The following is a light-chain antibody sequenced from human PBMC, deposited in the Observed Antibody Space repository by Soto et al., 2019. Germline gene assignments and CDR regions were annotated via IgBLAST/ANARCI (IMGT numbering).Light chain of an antibody. CDR1: TSNIGAGYD. Sequence: VLTQPPSVSGAPGQRVIVSCTGSTSNIGAGYDVHWYQQLPGTSPKLLIFANSNRPSGVPDRFSASRSGSSASLTITGLQAEDEADYYCQSYVTRLSRSYVSGSGTKVTVL. CDR3: QSYVTRLSRSYV. J-gene: IGLJ6*01. V-gene: IGLV1-40*01. CDR2: ANS.